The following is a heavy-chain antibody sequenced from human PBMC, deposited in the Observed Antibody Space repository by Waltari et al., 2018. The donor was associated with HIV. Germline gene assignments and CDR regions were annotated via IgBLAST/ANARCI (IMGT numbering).Heavy chain of an antibody. V-gene: IGHV3-7*01. D-gene: IGHD2-21*02. CDR1: GFTFSSYW. CDR3: VRDSRVTPY. J-gene: IGHJ4*02. CDR2: IKQDESEK. Sequence: EVQLVESGGGLVQPGGSLRLSCAASGFTFSSYWRSWVRQAPGKGLEWVANIKQDESEKYYVDSVKGRFTISRDNAKNSLYLQMNSLRAEDTAVYYCVRDSRVTPYWGQGTLVTVSS.